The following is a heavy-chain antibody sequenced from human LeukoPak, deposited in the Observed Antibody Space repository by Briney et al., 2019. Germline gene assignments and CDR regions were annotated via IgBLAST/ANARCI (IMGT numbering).Heavy chain of an antibody. D-gene: IGHD3-22*01. V-gene: IGHV1-24*01. J-gene: IGHJ4*02. CDR1: GYTLTELS. CDR3: ATEMGGRYYYDSSGYPY. Sequence: SVKVSCKVSGYTLTELSMHWVRQAPGKGLEWMGGFDPEDGETIYAQKFQGRVTMTEDTSTETAYLELSSLRSEDTAVYYCATEMGGRYYYDSSGYPYWGQGTLVTVSS. CDR2: FDPEDGET.